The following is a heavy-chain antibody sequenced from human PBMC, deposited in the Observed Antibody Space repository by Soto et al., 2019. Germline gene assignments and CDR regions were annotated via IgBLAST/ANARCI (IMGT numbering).Heavy chain of an antibody. CDR1: GFTFSSYS. CDR2: ISDSGTNT. J-gene: IGHJ6*02. Sequence: EVQVVESGGGLVKPGGSLRLSCAASGFTFSSYSMNWVRQAPGKGLEWVSAISDSGTNTYYADSVKGRFTISRDDSKNTLFLQMNSLRAEDTAIYYCAKTLPKSGSAPYYFTLDVWGQGTTVTVSS. CDR3: AKTLPKSGSAPYYFTLDV. V-gene: IGHV3-23*04.